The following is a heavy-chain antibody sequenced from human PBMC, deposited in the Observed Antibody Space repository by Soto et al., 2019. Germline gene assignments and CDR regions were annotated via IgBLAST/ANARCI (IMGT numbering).Heavy chain of an antibody. CDR1: GGTFSSYA. D-gene: IGHD2-2*01. J-gene: IGHJ5*02. CDR2: IIPIFGTA. V-gene: IGHV1-69*01. CDR3: ARQPHIVVVKAAHSGKKKDSNWFDP. Sequence: QVQLVQSGAEVKKPGSSVKVSCKASGGTFSSYAISWVRQAPGQWLEWMGGIIPIFGTANYAQKFQGRVTITAYESTTTAKMELSRLRSEDKAVYYCARQPHIVVVKAAHSGKKKDSNWFDPWGQGTLITVSS.